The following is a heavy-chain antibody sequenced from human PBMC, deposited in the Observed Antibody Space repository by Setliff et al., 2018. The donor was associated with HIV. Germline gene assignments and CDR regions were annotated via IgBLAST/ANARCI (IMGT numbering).Heavy chain of an antibody. CDR2: IYYSGST. D-gene: IGHD3-3*01. Sequence: PSETLSLTCTASGGSISTYYWSWIRQPPGKGLEWIGYIYYSGSTNYSPSLKSRVTISVDTSKNQFSLKLSSVTAADTAVYYCARAEGATYYNFSYYYGMDVWGQGTTVTVSS. CDR3: ARAEGATYYNFSYYYGMDV. J-gene: IGHJ6*02. V-gene: IGHV4-59*01. CDR1: GGSISTYY.